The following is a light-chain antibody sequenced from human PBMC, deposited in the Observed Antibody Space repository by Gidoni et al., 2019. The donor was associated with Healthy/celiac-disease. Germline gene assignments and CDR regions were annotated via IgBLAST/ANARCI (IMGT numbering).Light chain of an antibody. J-gene: IGLJ2*01. CDR2: EDN. V-gene: IGLV6-57*02. Sequence: NFMLSQLLSVSESPGQTVTISCTGSSGSLASKYVQSYQQRPGSPPTTVIYEDNQRPSGVPDRFSGSIDSSSNSASLTISGLKTEDEADYCCQSYDSSNPVVFGGGTKLTVL. CDR3: QSYDSSNPVV. CDR1: SGSLASKY.